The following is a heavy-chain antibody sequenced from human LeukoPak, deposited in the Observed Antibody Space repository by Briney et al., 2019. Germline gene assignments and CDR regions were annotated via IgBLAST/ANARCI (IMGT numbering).Heavy chain of an antibody. V-gene: IGHV1-2*02. D-gene: IGHD6-19*01. CDR3: ARDRVGSGWPRPYYFEV. J-gene: IGHJ4*02. CDR1: GYTLTVYY. CDR2: INPNTGAT. Sequence: ASVKVSCKASGYTLTVYYLHWVRQAPGQGLEWMGWINPNTGATHSAQKFQGRITMTRDSSISTAYMDLSRLRSDDTAVYYCARDRVGSGWPRPYYFEVWGQGTLVTVSS.